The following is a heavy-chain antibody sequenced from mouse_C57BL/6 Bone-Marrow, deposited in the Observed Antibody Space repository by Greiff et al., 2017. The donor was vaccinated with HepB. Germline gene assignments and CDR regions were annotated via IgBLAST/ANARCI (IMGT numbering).Heavy chain of an antibody. V-gene: IGHV1-69*01. J-gene: IGHJ3*01. CDR2: IDPSDSYT. CDR1: GYTFTSYW. Sequence: QVQLQQPGAELVMPGASVKLSCKASGYTFTSYWMHWVKQRPGQGLEWIGEIDPSDSYTNYNQKFKGKSTLTVDKSSSTAYMQLSSLTSEDSAVYYCARSGLRGAYWGQGTLVTVSA. CDR3: ARSGLRGAY. D-gene: IGHD2-2*01.